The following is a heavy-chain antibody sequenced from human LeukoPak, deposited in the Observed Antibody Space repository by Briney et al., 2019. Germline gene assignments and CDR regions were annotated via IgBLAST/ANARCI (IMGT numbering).Heavy chain of an antibody. CDR3: AREGSGTYSKYLDH. J-gene: IGHJ4*02. CDR1: GFTFSSYV. V-gene: IGHV3-33*01. CDR2: IWYDGSNK. Sequence: GGSLRLSCAASGFTFSSYVMHWVRQAPGKGLEWVAVIWYDGSNKYSADSVKGRFITSRDNSKNMLYLQMNSLRAEDTAVYYCAREGSGTYSKYLDHWGQGTLVTVSS. D-gene: IGHD1-26*01.